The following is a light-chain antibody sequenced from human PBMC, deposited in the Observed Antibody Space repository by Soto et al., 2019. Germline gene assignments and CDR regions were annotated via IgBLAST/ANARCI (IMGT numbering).Light chain of an antibody. CDR1: SSDVGGYNY. Sequence: QSALTQPASVSGSPGQSITISCTGTSSDVGGYNYVSWYQQHPGKAPKLVIYDVSNRPSGVSNRFSGSKSGNTASLTISGLQAEDEAEYYCSSYTSSSSFYVFGTGTKVTVL. CDR2: DVS. J-gene: IGLJ1*01. V-gene: IGLV2-14*01. CDR3: SSYTSSSSFYV.